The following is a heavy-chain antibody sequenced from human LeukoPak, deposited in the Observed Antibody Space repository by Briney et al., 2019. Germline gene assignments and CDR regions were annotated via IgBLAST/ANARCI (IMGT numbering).Heavy chain of an antibody. CDR1: GFTFSSYW. V-gene: IGHV3-7*03. CDR2: IKQDGSEK. J-gene: IGHJ4*02. CDR3: ATDVLLWFGATI. Sequence: GGSLRLSCAASGFTFSSYWISWVRQAPGRGLEWVANIKQDGSEKYYVDSVKGRFTISRDNAKNSLYLQMSSLRAEDTAVYYCATDVLLWFGATIWGQGTLVTVSS. D-gene: IGHD3-10*01.